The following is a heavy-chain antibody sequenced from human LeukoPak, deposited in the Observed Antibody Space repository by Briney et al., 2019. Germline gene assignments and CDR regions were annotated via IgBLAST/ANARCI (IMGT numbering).Heavy chain of an antibody. CDR1: GYTFTSYY. CDR2: IIPSGGST. J-gene: IGHJ5*02. CDR3: ARDAAPDIVVVPAAAWFDP. V-gene: IGHV1-46*01. Sequence: ASVKVSCKASGYTFTSYYMHWVRQAPGQGREWMGIIIPSGGSTSYAQKFQGRVTMTRDTSTSTVYMELSSLRSEDTAVYYCARDAAPDIVVVPAAAWFDPWGQGTLVTVSS. D-gene: IGHD2-2*01.